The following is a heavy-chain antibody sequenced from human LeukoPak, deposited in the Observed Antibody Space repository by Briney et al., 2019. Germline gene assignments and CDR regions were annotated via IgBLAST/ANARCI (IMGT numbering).Heavy chain of an antibody. CDR3: AKGAAAGLVDWFDP. Sequence: PGGSLRLSCAASGFIISNYALMWVRQAPGKGLEWVSSITGRGDETFYADSVKGRFSLSRDNSKNMLYLQMYSLGAEDTAIYYCAKGAAAGLVDWFDPWGQGTLVTVSS. V-gene: IGHV3-23*01. J-gene: IGHJ5*02. CDR1: GFIISNYA. CDR2: ITGRGDET. D-gene: IGHD6-13*01.